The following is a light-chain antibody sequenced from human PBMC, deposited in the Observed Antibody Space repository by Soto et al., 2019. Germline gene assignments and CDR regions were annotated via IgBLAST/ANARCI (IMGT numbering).Light chain of an antibody. CDR1: SSDVGSYKL. Sequence: QSALTQPASVSGSPGQSITISCTGTSSDVGSYKLVSWYQQHPGKAPKLMISEVSKRPSGISDRFSGSKSGSTASLTISGLQAEDEGDYYCCSYAGTSTHTVFGGGTQLTVL. CDR2: EVS. CDR3: CSYAGTSTHTV. J-gene: IGLJ7*01. V-gene: IGLV2-23*02.